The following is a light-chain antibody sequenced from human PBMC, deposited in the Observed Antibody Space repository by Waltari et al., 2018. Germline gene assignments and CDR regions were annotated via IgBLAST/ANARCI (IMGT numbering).Light chain of an antibody. J-gene: IGKJ2*01. CDR2: WAS. V-gene: IGKV4-1*01. Sequence: DIVMTQSPDSLALSLGERATITCESSQSILYSSNNNDYLAWFQQKPGQPPKLLISWASTRESGVPDRFSGSGSGTDFTLTISSLQAEDVALYFCQQYYSVPYTFGQGTKLEIK. CDR3: QQYYSVPYT. CDR1: QSILYSSNNNDY.